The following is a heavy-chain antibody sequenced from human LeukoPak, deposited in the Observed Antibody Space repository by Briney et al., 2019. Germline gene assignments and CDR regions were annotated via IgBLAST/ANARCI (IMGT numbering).Heavy chain of an antibody. V-gene: IGHV3-23*01. D-gene: IGHD3-10*01. Sequence: PGGSLRLSCAASGFTFSSYAMSWVRQAPGKGLEWVSAISGSGGSTYYADSVKGRFTISRDNSKNTLYLQMNSLRAEDTAVYYCAKGWFGELLLGPNDYWGQGTLVTVSS. CDR1: GFTFSSYA. CDR2: ISGSGGST. CDR3: AKGWFGELLLGPNDY. J-gene: IGHJ4*02.